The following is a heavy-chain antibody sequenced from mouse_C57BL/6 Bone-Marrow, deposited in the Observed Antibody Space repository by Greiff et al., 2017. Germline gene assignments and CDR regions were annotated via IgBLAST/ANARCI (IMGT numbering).Heavy chain of an antibody. J-gene: IGHJ4*01. CDR3: ARTGGDYDYDYCAMEC. Sequence: QVQLQQPGAELVMPGASVKLSCKASGYTFTSYWMHWVKQRPGQGLEWIGEIDPSDSYTNYNQKFKGKSTLTVDKSSSTAYMQLSSLTSEDSAVYYCARTGGDYDYDYCAMECWGQGTSVTVAS. CDR1: GYTFTSYW. V-gene: IGHV1-69*01. CDR2: IDPSDSYT. D-gene: IGHD2-4*01.